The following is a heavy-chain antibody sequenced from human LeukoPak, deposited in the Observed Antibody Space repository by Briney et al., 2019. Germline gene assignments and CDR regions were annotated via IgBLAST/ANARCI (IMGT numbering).Heavy chain of an antibody. Sequence: GGSLRLSCAASGFTFSSSWMNWVRQAPGKGLEWVANIKEDGSEKYYVDSVRGRLTISRDNAKKSLYLQMNSLRAEDTAVYYCASWMAGWGQGTLVTVSS. CDR1: GFTFSSSW. CDR3: ASWMAG. V-gene: IGHV3-7*01. D-gene: IGHD5-24*01. CDR2: IKEDGSEK. J-gene: IGHJ4*02.